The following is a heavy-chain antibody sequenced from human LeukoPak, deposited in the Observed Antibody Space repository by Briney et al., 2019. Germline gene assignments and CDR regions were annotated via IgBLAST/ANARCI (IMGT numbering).Heavy chain of an antibody. CDR3: ASGSSGYIPVPFDI. Sequence: SETLSLTCTVSGGSISSYYWSWIRQPPGKGLEWFGDIYYSGSTNYNPSLKSRVTISVDTSKNQFSLRLSSVTAADTAVYYCASGSSGYIPVPFDIWGQGTMVTVSS. J-gene: IGHJ3*02. CDR1: GGSISSYY. CDR2: IYYSGST. D-gene: IGHD3-22*01. V-gene: IGHV4-59*08.